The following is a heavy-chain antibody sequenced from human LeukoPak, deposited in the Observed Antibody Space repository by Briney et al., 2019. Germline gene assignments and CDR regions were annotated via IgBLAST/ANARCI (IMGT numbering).Heavy chain of an antibody. CDR3: ARPSGRWLQLRYYFDY. CDR2: ITGSGANA. J-gene: IGHJ4*02. V-gene: IGHV3-23*01. D-gene: IGHD5-24*01. CDR1: GFTFSSHG. Sequence: GETLRLSCAASGFTFSSHGMNWVRQAPGKGLEWVSGITGSGANAYHADSVKGRFTISRDNAKNSLYLQMNSLGAEDTAVYYCARPSGRWLQLRYYFDYWGQGTLVTVSS.